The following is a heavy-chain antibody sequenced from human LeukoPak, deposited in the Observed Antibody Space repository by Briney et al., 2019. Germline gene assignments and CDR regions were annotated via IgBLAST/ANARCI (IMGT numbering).Heavy chain of an antibody. J-gene: IGHJ6*03. Sequence: ASVKVSCKASGYTFTSYDINWVRQATGQGLEWMGWINPNSGNTNNTQKFEGRVTITRNTSTSTAYMELSSLRSEDTAVYYCARGGIYYDLWSGYSGWDYYYYYMDVWGKGTTVTVSS. CDR3: ARGGIYYDLWSGYSGWDYYYYYMDV. V-gene: IGHV1-8*03. CDR1: GYTFTSYD. D-gene: IGHD3-3*01. CDR2: INPNSGNT.